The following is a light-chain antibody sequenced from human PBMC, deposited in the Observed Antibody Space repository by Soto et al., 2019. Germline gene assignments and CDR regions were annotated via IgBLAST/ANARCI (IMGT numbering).Light chain of an antibody. CDR1: QDIDSR. J-gene: IGKJ1*01. CDR2: TTS. CDR3: HQAKSSAWT. Sequence: DIQMTQSPSSVSASVGDRVTITCRASQDIDSRLAWYQQKPGTAPKLLIYTTSRLQSGVPSRFSGSGSGTHFTLTISSLQPEDFATYNCHQAKSSAWTFGQGTKVEIK. V-gene: IGKV1-12*01.